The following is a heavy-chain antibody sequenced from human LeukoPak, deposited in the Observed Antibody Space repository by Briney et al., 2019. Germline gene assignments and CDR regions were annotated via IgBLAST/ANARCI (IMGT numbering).Heavy chain of an antibody. CDR2: IHSSGYT. J-gene: IGHJ5*02. Sequence: SETLSLTCTVSGGSVSSYYWSWIRQPPGQGLEWIAYIHSSGYTNYNPSLESRVTISVDTSKNQLSLKVSSVTAADTAVYYCAKRQGPNSGSYDYFDPWGQGTLVTVSS. V-gene: IGHV4-4*09. D-gene: IGHD1-26*01. CDR1: GGSVSSYY. CDR3: AKRQGPNSGSYDYFDP.